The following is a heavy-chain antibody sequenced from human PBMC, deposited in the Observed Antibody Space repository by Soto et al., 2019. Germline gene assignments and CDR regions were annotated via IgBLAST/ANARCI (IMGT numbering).Heavy chain of an antibody. J-gene: IGHJ2*01. CDR2: ISAYNGNT. D-gene: IGHD2-15*01. V-gene: IGHV1-18*01. CDR3: ARDTRLEYCSGGSCWSYWYFDL. CDR1: GYTFTSYG. Sequence: ASVKVSCKASGYTFTSYGISWVRQAPGQGLEWMGWISAYNGNTNYAQKLQGRVTMTTDTSTSTAYMELRSLRSDDTAVYYCARDTRLEYCSGGSCWSYWYFDLWGRGTLVTVS.